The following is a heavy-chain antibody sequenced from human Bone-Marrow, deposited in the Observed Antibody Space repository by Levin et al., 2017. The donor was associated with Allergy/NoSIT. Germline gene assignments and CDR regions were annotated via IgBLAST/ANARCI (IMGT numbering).Heavy chain of an antibody. Sequence: GESLKISCATSGFTFSGSAIHWVRQPPGKGLEWVSSINSNSAYIHYGDSVKGRFTISRDNSKKLLFLQMNSLRDEDTATYYCASRLTASGGLDVWGHGTTVTVSS. CDR1: GFTFSGSA. CDR3: ASRLTASGGLDV. J-gene: IGHJ6*02. D-gene: IGHD5-18*01. V-gene: IGHV3-21*04. CDR2: INSNSAYI.